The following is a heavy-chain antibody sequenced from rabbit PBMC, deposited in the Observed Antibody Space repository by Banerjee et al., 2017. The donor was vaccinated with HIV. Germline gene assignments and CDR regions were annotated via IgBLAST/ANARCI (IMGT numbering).Heavy chain of an antibody. CDR2: TYAGYSGNI. CDR3: ARDLAGVIGWNFNL. D-gene: IGHD4-1*01. CDR1: GIDFSSDYY. J-gene: IGHJ4*01. V-gene: IGHV1S45*01. Sequence: QQQLEESGGGLVKPGGTLTLTCKASGIDFSSDYYMCWVRQAPGKGLEWIGCTYAGYSGNIYYASWAKGRFTISKTSSTTVTLQMTSLTAADTATYFCARDLAGVIGWNFNLWGPGTLVTVS.